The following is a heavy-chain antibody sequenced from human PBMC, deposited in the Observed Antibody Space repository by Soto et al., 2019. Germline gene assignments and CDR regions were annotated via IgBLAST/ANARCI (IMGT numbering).Heavy chain of an antibody. CDR2: IYYSGST. Sequence: PSETLSRTCTVSGGSISSSSYYWGWIRQPPGKGLEWIGSIYYSGSTYYNPSLKSRVTISVDTSKNQFSLKLSSVTAADTAVYYCARQLYDILNMDVWGKGTTVTVS. CDR1: GGSISSSSYY. D-gene: IGHD3-9*01. CDR3: ARQLYDILNMDV. V-gene: IGHV4-39*01. J-gene: IGHJ6*03.